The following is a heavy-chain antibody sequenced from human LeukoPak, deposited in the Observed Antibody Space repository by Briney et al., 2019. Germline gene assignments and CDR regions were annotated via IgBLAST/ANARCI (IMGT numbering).Heavy chain of an antibody. CDR2: ISYDGTNK. V-gene: IGHV3-30*04. CDR1: GITFSRSA. D-gene: IGHD5-12*01. J-gene: IGHJ4*01. CDR3: TRGTVPGLATTYGTYFDP. Sequence: GRSLRLSCAASGITFSRSAMHWVRQAPGKGLEWVAIISYDGTNKYYLDSVKGRFTISRDNSKNTLYLQMDSLRAEDTAVYYCTRGTVPGLATTYGTYFDPWGQEPWSPSPQ.